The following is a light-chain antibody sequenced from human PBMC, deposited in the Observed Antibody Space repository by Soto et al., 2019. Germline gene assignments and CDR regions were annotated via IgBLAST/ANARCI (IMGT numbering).Light chain of an antibody. CDR2: EAS. CDR1: QSIRHG. Sequence: DIQMTQSPSTLSASVGDRATITCRPSQSIRHGSAWFQQKAAKAPKLLIYEASRLESGVPSRISGSGSGTEFTLAISSLQPDDFATYYCQQYTSYPWTFGQGTKVEIK. V-gene: IGKV1-5*03. CDR3: QQYTSYPWT. J-gene: IGKJ1*01.